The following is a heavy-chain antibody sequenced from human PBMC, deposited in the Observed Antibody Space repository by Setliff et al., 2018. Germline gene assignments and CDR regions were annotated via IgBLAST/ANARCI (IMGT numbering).Heavy chain of an antibody. CDR1: GGSITDRNW. Sequence: PSETLSLTCALSGGSITDRNWWNWVRQPPGKGLEWIGEMYHSGSTKYNPSLKSRVTISVDTSKNQFSVKLSSVTAADTAVYYCARGLVTIFGVVIMSPPWFDPWGQGTRVTVSS. CDR2: MYHSGST. D-gene: IGHD3-3*01. J-gene: IGHJ5*02. CDR3: ARGLVTIFGVVIMSPPWFDP. V-gene: IGHV4-4*02.